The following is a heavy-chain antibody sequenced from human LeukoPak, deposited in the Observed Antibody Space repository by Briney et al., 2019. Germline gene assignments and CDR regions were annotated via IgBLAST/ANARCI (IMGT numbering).Heavy chain of an antibody. CDR2: ITPMFGTT. Sequence: SVKVSCKASGGTFSSYGISWVRQAPGQGLEWMGGITPMFGTTHYAQNFQGRVTINADQSTSTAYMELSSLRSDDTAVYYCARVNDFNYYYMDVWGKGTTVTVSS. CDR3: ARVNDFNYYYMDV. J-gene: IGHJ6*03. CDR1: GGTFSSYG. V-gene: IGHV1-69*13. D-gene: IGHD3-3*01.